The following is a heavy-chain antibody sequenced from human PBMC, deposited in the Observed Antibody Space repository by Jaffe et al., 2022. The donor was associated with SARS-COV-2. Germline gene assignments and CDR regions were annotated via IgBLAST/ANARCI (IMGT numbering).Heavy chain of an antibody. D-gene: IGHD6-19*01. CDR2: ISAYNGNT. CDR1: GYTFTSYG. Sequence: QVQLVQSGAEVKKPGASVKVSCKASGYTFTSYGISWVRQAPGQGLEWMGWISAYNGNTNYAQKLQGRVTMTTDTSTSTAYMELRSLRSDDTAVYYCARGEAVAGTPSGEYYYYGMDVWGQGTTVTVSS. V-gene: IGHV1-18*01. J-gene: IGHJ6*02. CDR3: ARGEAVAGTPSGEYYYYGMDV.